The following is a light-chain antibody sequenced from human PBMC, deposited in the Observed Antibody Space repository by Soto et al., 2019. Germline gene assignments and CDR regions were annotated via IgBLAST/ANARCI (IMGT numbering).Light chain of an antibody. CDR2: AAS. Sequence: EIVLTPSPGTLSLSPGERATLSCRASQTVSSSLLAWYQQTPGQAPRLLIYAASSRATGIPDRFSGSGSGTDFTLTISRLEPEDFAVYYCQQYGNSPQTFGQGTKVDIK. J-gene: IGKJ1*01. CDR1: QTVSSSL. CDR3: QQYGNSPQT. V-gene: IGKV3-20*01.